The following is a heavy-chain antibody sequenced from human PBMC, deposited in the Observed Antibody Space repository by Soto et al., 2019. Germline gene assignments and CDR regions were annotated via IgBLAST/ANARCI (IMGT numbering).Heavy chain of an antibody. CDR3: ARERGSSGYYYAYFDY. V-gene: IGHV4-59*12. CDR2: IYHSGST. J-gene: IGHJ4*02. CDR1: GGSISSYY. Sequence: SETLSLTCTVSGGSISSYYWSWIRQPPGKGLEWIGYIYHSGSTYYNPSLKSRVTISVDRSKNQFSLKLSTVTAADTAVYYCARERGSSGYYYAYFDYWGQGTLVTVSS. D-gene: IGHD3-22*01.